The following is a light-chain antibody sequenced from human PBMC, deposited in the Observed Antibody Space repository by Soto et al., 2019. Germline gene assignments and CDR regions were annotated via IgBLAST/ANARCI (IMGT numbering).Light chain of an antibody. CDR2: SNH. J-gene: IGLJ1*01. V-gene: IGLV1-44*01. Sequence: ISSSKSSSNIATNSVNCYHELPGPAPKLLIYSNHHRPSGVPDRFSGSKSGTSASLAISGLQSEFQAEYYSPAWDASPDVRFVFATGPKV. CDR1: SSNIATNS. CDR3: PAWDASPDVRFV.